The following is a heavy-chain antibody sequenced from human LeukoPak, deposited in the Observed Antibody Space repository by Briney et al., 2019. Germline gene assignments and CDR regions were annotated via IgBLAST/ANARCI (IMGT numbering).Heavy chain of an antibody. J-gene: IGHJ4*02. CDR3: AKSAAGLVHFDY. V-gene: IGHV1-2*02. CDR1: GYTFTSYY. Sequence: GASVKVSCKASGYTFTSYYMHWVRQAPGQRLEWMGWINPNSGGTHYAQKFQGRVTMTRDTSISTAYMELSSLTSDDTAVYYCAKSAAGLVHFDYWGQGTLVTVSS. D-gene: IGHD6-13*01. CDR2: INPNSGGT.